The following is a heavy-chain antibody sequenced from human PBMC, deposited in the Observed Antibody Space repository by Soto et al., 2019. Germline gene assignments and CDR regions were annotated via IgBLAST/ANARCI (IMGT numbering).Heavy chain of an antibody. J-gene: IGHJ4*02. V-gene: IGHV3-30-3*01. Sequence: ESGGGVVQPGRSLRLSCAASGFTFNSYPMHWVRQAPGKGLEWVAVISYDGSNKYYADSVKGRFTISRDNSKNTLYLQMNSLRAEDTAVYYCARERGYTVSPDFDYWGQGTLVTVSS. D-gene: IGHD5-18*01. CDR3: ARERGYTVSPDFDY. CDR2: ISYDGSNK. CDR1: GFTFNSYP.